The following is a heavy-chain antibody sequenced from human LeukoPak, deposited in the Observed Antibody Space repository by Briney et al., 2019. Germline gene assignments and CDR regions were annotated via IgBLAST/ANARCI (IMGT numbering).Heavy chain of an antibody. CDR2: IYTSGST. J-gene: IGHJ4*02. V-gene: IGHV4-61*05. CDR1: GGSISSSSYY. CDR3: ARHLGRTTIAAY. Sequence: SETLSLTCTVSGGSISSSSYYWSWIRQPPGKGLEWIGYIYTSGSTNYNPSLQSRVTISVDTSKNQFSLKLSSVTAADTAVYYCARHLGRTTIAAYWGQGTLVTVSS. D-gene: IGHD6-6*01.